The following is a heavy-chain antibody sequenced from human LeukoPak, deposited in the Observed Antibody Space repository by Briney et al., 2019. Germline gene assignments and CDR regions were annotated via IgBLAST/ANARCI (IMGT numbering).Heavy chain of an antibody. J-gene: IGHJ4*02. CDR2: IRKKAYGETT. V-gene: IGHV3-49*03. D-gene: IGHD4-17*01. CDR1: GFTFGDDG. Sequence: PGGSLRLSCTASGFTFGDDGWSWFRLAPGKGLEWICLIRKKAYGETTEYAASVRGRFTISRDDAKSIAYQQMNSLKTEDTALYYCARGLHDYGDSNYYFGQWGQGTLVTVSS. CDR3: ARGLHDYGDSNYYFGQ.